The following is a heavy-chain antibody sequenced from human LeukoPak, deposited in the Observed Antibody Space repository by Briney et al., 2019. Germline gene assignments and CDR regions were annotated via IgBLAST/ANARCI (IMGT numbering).Heavy chain of an antibody. CDR2: ISSSGSTI. CDR3: ARDQYYGSGSYYNSYYYYGMDV. CDR1: GFTFSDYY. Sequence: GGSLRLSCAASGFTFSDYYMSWIRRAPGKGLEWVSYISSSGSTIYYADSVKGRFTISRDNAKNSLYLQMNSLRAEDTAVYYCARDQYYGSGSYYNSYYYYGMDVWGQGTTVTVSS. V-gene: IGHV3-11*01. J-gene: IGHJ6*02. D-gene: IGHD3-10*01.